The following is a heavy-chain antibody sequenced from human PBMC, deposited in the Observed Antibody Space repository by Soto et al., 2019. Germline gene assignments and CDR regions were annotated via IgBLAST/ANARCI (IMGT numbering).Heavy chain of an antibody. CDR3: AGARGNDWYSDY. CDR1: GFTFSDYY. J-gene: IGHJ4*02. D-gene: IGHD2-21*02. V-gene: IGHV3-11*06. Sequence: GGSLRLSCAASGFTFSDYYMSWIRQAPGKGLEWVSYISSSSSYTNYADSVKGRFTISRDNAKNSLYLQMNSLRAEDTAVYYCAGARGNDWYSDYWGQGTLVTVSS. CDR2: ISSSSSYT.